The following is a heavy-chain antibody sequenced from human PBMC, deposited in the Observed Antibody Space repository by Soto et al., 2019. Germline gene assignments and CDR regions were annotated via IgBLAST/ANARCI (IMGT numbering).Heavy chain of an antibody. V-gene: IGHV2-5*02. J-gene: IGHJ5*02. D-gene: IGHD3-22*01. CDR1: GFSLSTSGVG. CDR2: IYWDDDK. Sequence: QITLKESGPTLVKPTQTRTLTCTFSGFSLSTSGVGVGWIRQPPGKALEWLALIYWDDDKRDSPSLKSRLTITKDTPKNQVVLTMTNMDPVDTATYYCAHSLIGYYYDSSGANWFDPWGQGTLVTVSS. CDR3: AHSLIGYYYDSSGANWFDP.